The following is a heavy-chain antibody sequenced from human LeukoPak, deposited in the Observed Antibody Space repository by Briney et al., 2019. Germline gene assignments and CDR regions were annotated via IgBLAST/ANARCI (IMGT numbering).Heavy chain of an antibody. V-gene: IGHV3-30-3*01. D-gene: IGHD3-22*01. CDR1: GFTFSSYA. J-gene: IGHJ4*02. CDR2: ISYDGSNK. CDR3: ARDLGDSSGYARHHSYFDY. Sequence: GGSPRLSCAASGFTFSSYAMHWVRQAPGKGLEWVAVISYDGSNKYYADSVKGRFTISRDNSKNTLYLQMNSLRAEDTAVYYCARDLGDSSGYARHHSYFDYWGQGTLVTVSS.